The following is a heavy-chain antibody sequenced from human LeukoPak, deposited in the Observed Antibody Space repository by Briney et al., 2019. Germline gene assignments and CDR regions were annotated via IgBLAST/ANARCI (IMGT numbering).Heavy chain of an antibody. CDR3: TSRILAHFDH. Sequence: PGGSLRLSCAASGFTFSGYTMDWVRQAPGKGLEWVSTISDGSSNTHYADPVKGRFTIYRDDSKSTVYLQMNSLRAEDTATYYCTSRILAHFDHWGQGTVVTVSS. V-gene: IGHV3-23*01. CDR1: GFTFSGYT. D-gene: IGHD5-18*01. CDR2: ISDGSSNT. J-gene: IGHJ4*02.